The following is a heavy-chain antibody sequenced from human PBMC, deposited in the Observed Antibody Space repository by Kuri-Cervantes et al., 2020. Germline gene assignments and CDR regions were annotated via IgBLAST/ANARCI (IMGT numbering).Heavy chain of an antibody. J-gene: IGHJ5*02. V-gene: IGHV4-34*01. CDR3: MRTEIIFGELRET. Sequence: SETLSLTCAVYGGSFSGYYWSWIRQPPGKGLEWIGEINHSGSIKYNPSLRSRITMSEDTSKTQLSLRLTSLTAADTAMYYCMRTEIIFGELRETWGQGTLVTVSS. CDR2: INHSGSI. D-gene: IGHD3-10*01. CDR1: GGSFSGYY.